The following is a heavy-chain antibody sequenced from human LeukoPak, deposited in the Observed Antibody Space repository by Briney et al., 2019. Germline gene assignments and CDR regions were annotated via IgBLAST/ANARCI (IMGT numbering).Heavy chain of an antibody. V-gene: IGHV3-30*02. CDR3: AKDPSMAHYYYYMDV. J-gene: IGHJ6*03. CDR2: IRYDGSNK. D-gene: IGHD5-24*01. Sequence: GGSLRLSCAASGFIFSSYGMHWVRQAPGKGLEWVAFIRYDGSNKYYADSVKGRFTISRDNSKNTLYLQMNSLRADDTAVYYCAKDPSMAHYYYYMDVWGKGTTVTVSS. CDR1: GFIFSSYG.